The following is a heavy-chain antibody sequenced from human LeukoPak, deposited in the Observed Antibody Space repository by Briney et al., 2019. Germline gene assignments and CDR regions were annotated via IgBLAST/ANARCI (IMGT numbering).Heavy chain of an antibody. Sequence: GGFLRLSCTASGFTFGDYAMSWVRQAPGKGLEWVGRSRNKANSYSTEYAASVKGRFTISRDDSKNSLYLQMNSLKTEDTAVYYCAKISMGATETSDSWGQGTLVTVSS. CDR1: GFTFGDYA. CDR2: SRNKANSYST. CDR3: AKISMGATETSDS. D-gene: IGHD1-26*01. J-gene: IGHJ5*01. V-gene: IGHV3-72*01.